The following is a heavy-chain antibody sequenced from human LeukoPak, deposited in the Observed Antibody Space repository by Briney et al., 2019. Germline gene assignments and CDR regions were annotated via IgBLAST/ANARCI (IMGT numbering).Heavy chain of an antibody. J-gene: IGHJ6*04. Sequence: GGSLRLSCAPSGFTFSSYEMNWVRQAPGKGLKWVSYISSSGSTIYYADSVKGRFTISRDNAKNSLYLQMNILRAEDTAVYYCARSRGDFWSGYLGGVWGKGTTVTVSS. CDR1: GFTFSSYE. CDR3: ARSRGDFWSGYLGGV. V-gene: IGHV3-48*03. D-gene: IGHD3-3*01. CDR2: ISSSGSTI.